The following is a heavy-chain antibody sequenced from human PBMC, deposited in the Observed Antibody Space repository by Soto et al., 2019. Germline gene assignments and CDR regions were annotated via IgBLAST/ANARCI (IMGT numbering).Heavy chain of an antibody. Sequence: QVQLVQSGAEVKKPGASVKVSCKASGYTFTSYDINWVRQATGQGLEWMGWMNPNSGNTGYAQKFQGRVTMTRNTSISTADMDLSSLRSEDTAVYYCARHYCSGGSCYSPWFDPCGQGTLVTVSS. CDR2: MNPNSGNT. J-gene: IGHJ5*02. D-gene: IGHD2-15*01. V-gene: IGHV1-8*01. CDR1: GYTFTSYD. CDR3: ARHYCSGGSCYSPWFDP.